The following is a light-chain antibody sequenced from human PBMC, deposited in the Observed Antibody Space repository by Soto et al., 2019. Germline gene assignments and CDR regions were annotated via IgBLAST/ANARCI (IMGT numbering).Light chain of an antibody. Sequence: EIVLTQSPGTLSLSPGERATLSCRASQSVSSSYLAWYQQKPGQAPRLLIYGASSRATGSPDRFSGSGSGTDFTLTTSRLEPEAFAVYYCQQYGSSRTLGQGTKVQIK. CDR1: QSVSSSY. V-gene: IGKV3-20*01. J-gene: IGKJ1*01. CDR3: QQYGSSRT. CDR2: GAS.